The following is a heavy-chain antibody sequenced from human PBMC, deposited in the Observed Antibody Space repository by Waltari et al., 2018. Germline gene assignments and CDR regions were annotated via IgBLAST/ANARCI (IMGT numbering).Heavy chain of an antibody. CDR1: GGSFSGYY. CDR3: AREGIVGAIGY. V-gene: IGHV4-34*01. D-gene: IGHD1-26*01. J-gene: IGHJ4*02. CDR2: INHSGST. Sequence: QVQLQQWGAGLLKPSETLSLTCAVYGGSFSGYYCSWIRQPPGKGLEWIGEINHSGSTNYNPSLKSRVTISVDTSKNQFSLKLSSVTAADTAVYYCAREGIVGAIGYWGQGTLVTVSS.